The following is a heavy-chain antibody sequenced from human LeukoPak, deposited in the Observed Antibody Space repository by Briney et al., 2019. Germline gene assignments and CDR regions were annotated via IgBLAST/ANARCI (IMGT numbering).Heavy chain of an antibody. CDR1: GYSIRSQNY. Sequence: SETLSLTCAVSGYSIRSQNYWGWIRQPPGKGLEWIGNIYHSGSTYYNPSLKSRVTISVDTSKNQFSLKLSPVTAADTAVYYCARHVRVITSLTGYYFDYWGQGTLVTVSS. V-gene: IGHV4-38-2*01. CDR3: ARHVRVITSLTGYYFDY. D-gene: IGHD1-20*01. J-gene: IGHJ4*02. CDR2: IYHSGST.